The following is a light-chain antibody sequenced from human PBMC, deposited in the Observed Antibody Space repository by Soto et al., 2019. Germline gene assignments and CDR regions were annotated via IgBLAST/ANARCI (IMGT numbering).Light chain of an antibody. V-gene: IGKV3D-20*02. CDR2: DAS. Sequence: DIVWTQSPATLSLSPGERATLSCRASQSVSSSYLAWYQQKPGQAPRLLIYDASNRATGIPARFSGSGSGTDFTLTISSLEPEDFAIYYCQQRSNWPLTFGGGTKVDI. J-gene: IGKJ4*01. CDR1: QSVSSSY. CDR3: QQRSNWPLT.